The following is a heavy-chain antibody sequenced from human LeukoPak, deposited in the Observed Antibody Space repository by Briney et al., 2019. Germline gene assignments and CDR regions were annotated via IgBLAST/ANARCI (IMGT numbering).Heavy chain of an antibody. CDR3: ARAGGASVLFDY. CDR1: GGSISSYY. CDR2: IYYSGST. V-gene: IGHV4-59*01. J-gene: IGHJ4*02. Sequence: PSETLSLTCTVSGGSISSYYWSWIRQPPGKGLEWIGYIYYSGSTNYNPSLKSRVTISVDTSKNQFSLKLSSVTAADTAVYYCARAGGASVLFDYWGQGTLVTVSS. D-gene: IGHD1-26*01.